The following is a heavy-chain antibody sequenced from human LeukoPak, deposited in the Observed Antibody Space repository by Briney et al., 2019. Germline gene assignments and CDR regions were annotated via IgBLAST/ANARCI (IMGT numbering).Heavy chain of an antibody. CDR1: GYTFTNYA. CDR3: ARGNYYVDY. D-gene: IGHD3-10*01. V-gene: IGHV7-4-1*02. J-gene: IGHJ4*02. CDR2: INTNTGNP. Sequence: ASVTVSCTASGYTFTNYAMNWVRQAPGQGLEWMGWINTNTGNPTYAQGFTGRFVFSLDTSVSTAYLQISSPTAEDIAVYYCARGNYYVDYWGQGTLVTVSS.